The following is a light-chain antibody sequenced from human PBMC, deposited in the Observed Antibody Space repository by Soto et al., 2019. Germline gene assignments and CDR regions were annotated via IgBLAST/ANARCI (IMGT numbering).Light chain of an antibody. CDR1: NSDVGGYNY. CDR3: CSYVYTDSRV. V-gene: IGLV2-11*01. Sequence: QSALTQPRSVSGSPGQSVTISCTGTNSDVGGYNYVSWYQQYPGKAPKLMISGVSERPSGVPDRFSGSKSGNTASLTISGLQAEDEADYYCCSYVYTDSRVFRGGTKVTVL. CDR2: GVS. J-gene: IGLJ3*02.